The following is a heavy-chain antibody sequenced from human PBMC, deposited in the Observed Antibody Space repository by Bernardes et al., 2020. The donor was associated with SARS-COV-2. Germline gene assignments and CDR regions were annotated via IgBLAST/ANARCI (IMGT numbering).Heavy chain of an antibody. V-gene: IGHV1-18*01. J-gene: IGHJ3*02. CDR3: ARVWVTTTDDAFDI. CDR1: GYTFTSYV. CDR2: ISAYNGYT. Sequence: ASVKVSCKASGYTFTSYVINWVRQAPGQGLEWMGWISAYNGYTNYSQKLQGRVTMTTDTSTSTAYMELRSLRSDDTAVYYCARVWVTTTDDAFDIWGQGTLVTVSS. D-gene: IGHD4-17*01.